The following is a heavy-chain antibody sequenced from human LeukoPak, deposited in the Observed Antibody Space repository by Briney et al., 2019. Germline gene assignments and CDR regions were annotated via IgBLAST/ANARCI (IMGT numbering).Heavy chain of an antibody. CDR1: GYTFTSYY. CDR3: ASDDNPPYYGSGSYALDY. CDR2: INPSGGST. V-gene: IGHV1-46*01. D-gene: IGHD3-10*01. Sequence: ASVEVSCKASGYTFTSYYMHWVRQAPGQGLEWMGIINPSGGSTSYAQKFQGRVTMTRDTSTSTVYMELSSLRSEDTAVYYCASDDNPPYYGSGSYALDYWGQGTLVTVSS. J-gene: IGHJ4*02.